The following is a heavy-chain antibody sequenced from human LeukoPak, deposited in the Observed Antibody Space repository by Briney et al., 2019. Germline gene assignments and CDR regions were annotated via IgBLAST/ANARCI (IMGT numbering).Heavy chain of an antibody. CDR1: GFTFSSYA. J-gene: IGHJ3*02. Sequence: GGSLRLSCAASGFTFSSYAMSWVRQAPGKGLEWVSAISGSGGSTYYADSVKGRFTISRDNAKNSLYLQMNSLRAEDTALYYCAKADGYSGYDWGYDAFDIWGQGTMVTVSS. CDR3: AKADGYSGYDWGYDAFDI. D-gene: IGHD5-12*01. CDR2: ISGSGGST. V-gene: IGHV3-23*01.